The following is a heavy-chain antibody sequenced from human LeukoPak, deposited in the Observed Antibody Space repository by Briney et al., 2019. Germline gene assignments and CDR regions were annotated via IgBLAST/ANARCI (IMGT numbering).Heavy chain of an antibody. Sequence: SGGSLRLSRAASGFTFSSYAMSWVRQAPGKGLEWVSGISGSGGDTYYADSVKGRFTISRDNSKNTLYLQMNSLRAEDTAVYYCATGPATVIATNFDFWGQGTLVTVSS. CDR1: GFTFSSYA. D-gene: IGHD4-17*01. J-gene: IGHJ4*02. CDR3: ATGPATVIATNFDF. V-gene: IGHV3-23*01. CDR2: ISGSGGDT.